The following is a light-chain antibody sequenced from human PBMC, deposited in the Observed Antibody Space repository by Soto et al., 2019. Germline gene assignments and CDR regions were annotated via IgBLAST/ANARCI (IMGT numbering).Light chain of an antibody. CDR1: QTVSSNY. V-gene: IGKV3-20*01. Sequence: EIVLTQSPGTLSLSPGERATLSCRASQTVSSNYLAWYQQKPGQAPRLLIYGTSSMATGIPDRFSGSGSGTDFTLTVSRLGPEDFAVYYCQQYGSSPFTFGPGTRVDIK. J-gene: IGKJ3*01. CDR2: GTS. CDR3: QQYGSSPFT.